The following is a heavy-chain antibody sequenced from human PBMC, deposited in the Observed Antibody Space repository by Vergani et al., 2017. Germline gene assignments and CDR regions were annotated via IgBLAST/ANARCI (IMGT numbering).Heavy chain of an antibody. D-gene: IGHD3-10*01. CDR1: GVSISSYY. V-gene: IGHV4-59*01. CDR3: ARDGSYGSGKNWFDP. Sequence: QVQLQESGPGLVKPSETLSLTCTVSGVSISSYYWSWIRQPPGKGLAGIVYIYYSGSTNYNPSLKSRFTISVDTPKNQFSLKLSSVTAADTRVYYCARDGSYGSGKNWFDPWGQGTLVTVSS. CDR2: IYYSGST. J-gene: IGHJ5*02.